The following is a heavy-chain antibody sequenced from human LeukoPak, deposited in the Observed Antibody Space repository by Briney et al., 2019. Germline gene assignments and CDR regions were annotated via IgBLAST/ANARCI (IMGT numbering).Heavy chain of an antibody. Sequence: PGGSLRLSRAASEFTFSSYNMNWVRQAPGKGLGWVSSISSSSDYIYYADSVKGRFTISRDNAKNSLYLQMKSLRAEDTAVYYCARGKTSQNIVTRKTYNWFDPWGQGTLVTVSS. CDR2: ISSSSDYI. CDR1: EFTFSSYN. CDR3: ARGKTSQNIVTRKTYNWFDP. D-gene: IGHD2/OR15-2a*01. V-gene: IGHV3-21*01. J-gene: IGHJ5*02.